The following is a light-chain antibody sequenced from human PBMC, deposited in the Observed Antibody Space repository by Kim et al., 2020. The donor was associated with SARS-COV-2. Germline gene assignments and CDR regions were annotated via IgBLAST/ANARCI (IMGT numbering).Light chain of an antibody. J-gene: IGLJ2*01. CDR3: CSYAGSYTV. CDR1: SSDVGGYNY. CDR2: DVT. Sequence: QSALTQPRSVSGSPGQSVTISCTGTSSDVGGYNYVSWYQQHPGKAPKLIIYDVTKRPSGVPDRLSGSKSGNTASLTISGLQADDEADYYCCSYAGSYTVFGGGTQLTVL. V-gene: IGLV2-11*01.